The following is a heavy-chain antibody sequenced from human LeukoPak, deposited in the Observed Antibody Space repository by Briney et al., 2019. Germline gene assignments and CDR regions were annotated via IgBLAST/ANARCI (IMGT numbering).Heavy chain of an antibody. D-gene: IGHD5-24*01. CDR3: AKVVWARKDGYGPYYYYYYMDV. V-gene: IGHV3-23*01. CDR2: ISSSGDIT. Sequence: SGGSLRLSCAASGFTFSISAMNWVRQAPGKGLEWVSSISSSGDITYYADSVKGRFTISRDNSKNTLYLQMNSLRAEDTAVYYCAKVVWARKDGYGPYYYYYYMDVWGKGTTVTVSS. J-gene: IGHJ6*03. CDR1: GFTFSISA.